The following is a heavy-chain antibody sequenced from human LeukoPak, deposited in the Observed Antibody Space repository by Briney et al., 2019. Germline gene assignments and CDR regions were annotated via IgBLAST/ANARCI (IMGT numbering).Heavy chain of an antibody. CDR1: GFTFSSYA. CDR2: ISGSGGST. J-gene: IGHJ4*02. V-gene: IGHV3-23*01. D-gene: IGHD6-19*01. CDR3: AKTGSGWQKTYDY. Sequence: GGSLRLSCAASGFTFSSYAMSWVRQAPGKGLEWVSGISGSGGSTYYADSVKGRFTISRDNSKNTLYLQMNSLRAEDTAVYYCAKTGSGWQKTYDYWGQGTLVTVSP.